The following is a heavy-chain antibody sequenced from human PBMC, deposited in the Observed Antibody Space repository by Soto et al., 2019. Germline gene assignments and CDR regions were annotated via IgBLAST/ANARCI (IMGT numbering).Heavy chain of an antibody. V-gene: IGHV4-59*08. Sequence: PSETLSLTCTVSGGSISRYYWSWIRQPPGKGLEWIGYMYNTGSTIYNPSLKSRVTISVDTSKNQFSLKLSSVTAADTAVYYCARASYYGMDVWGQGTTVTVSS. CDR3: ARASYYGMDV. CDR1: GGSISRYY. J-gene: IGHJ6*02. CDR2: MYNTGST.